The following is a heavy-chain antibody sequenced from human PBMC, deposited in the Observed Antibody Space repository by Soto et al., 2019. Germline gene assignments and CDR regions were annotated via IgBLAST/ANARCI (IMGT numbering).Heavy chain of an antibody. CDR1: QFSFNNYG. CDR3: ARDFSDDMAAAWFDP. D-gene: IGHD6-13*01. Sequence: QVQLVESGGGVVQPGRSLRVSCVASQFSFNNYGMHWVRQAPGKGLEWVAVIWSDGSTRFYADSVRGRFTISRDKSKNTVYLQMISLRAEDTAVYYCARDFSDDMAAAWFDPWGQGTLVTVCS. V-gene: IGHV3-33*01. CDR2: IWSDGSTR. J-gene: IGHJ5*02.